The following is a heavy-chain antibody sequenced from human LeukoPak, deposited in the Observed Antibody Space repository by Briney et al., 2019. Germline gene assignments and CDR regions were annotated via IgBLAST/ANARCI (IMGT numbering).Heavy chain of an antibody. Sequence: GGSLRLSCAASGFTFSSYAMHWVRQAPGKGLEYVSAISSNGGITYYANSVKGRFTISRDNSKNTLYLQMGSLRAEDMAVYYCVPLNWNPPGDFDRWGQGTLVTVSS. V-gene: IGHV3-64*01. CDR3: VPLNWNPPGDFDR. D-gene: IGHD1-20*01. CDR1: GFTFSSYA. J-gene: IGHJ4*02. CDR2: ISSNGGIT.